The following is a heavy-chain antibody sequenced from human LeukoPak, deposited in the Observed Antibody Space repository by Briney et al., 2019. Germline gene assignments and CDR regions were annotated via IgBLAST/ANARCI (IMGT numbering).Heavy chain of an antibody. J-gene: IGHJ4*02. CDR1: GGSISSSSYY. V-gene: IGHV4-39*01. CDR2: IYYSGST. Sequence: SETLSVTCTVSGGSISSSSYYWGWIRQPPGKGLEWIGSIYYSGSTYYNPSLKSRVTISVDTSKNQFSLKLSSVTAADTAVYYCARHSYSDQLGYFDYWGQGTLVTVSS. CDR3: ARHSYSDQLGYFDY. D-gene: IGHD2-2*01.